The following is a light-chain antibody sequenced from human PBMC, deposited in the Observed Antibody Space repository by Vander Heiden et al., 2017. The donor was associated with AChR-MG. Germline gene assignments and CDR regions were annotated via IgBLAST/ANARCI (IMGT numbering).Light chain of an antibody. CDR3: MIWYNDGAV. Sequence: QAVLTQPSSLSASPGASASLTCTLRSGINVAIYRIYWYQKKPGSPPQYLLRFKSDSDKQQGSGVPSRFSGSKDASANTGILFISGLQAGDESDDYCMIWYNDGAVFGGGTRLTVL. CDR1: SGINVAIYR. CDR2: FKSDSDK. J-gene: IGLJ3*02. V-gene: IGLV5-45*02.